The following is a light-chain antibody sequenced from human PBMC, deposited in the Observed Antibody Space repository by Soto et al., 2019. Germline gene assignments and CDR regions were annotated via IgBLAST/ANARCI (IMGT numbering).Light chain of an antibody. CDR1: QTVRNNY. CDR3: QQFSSYPLT. Sequence: EFLLRPSPGTLSLSPGERSPLPWRASQTVRNNYLAWYQQKPGQAPRLLIYDASSRATGIPDRFSGGGSGTDFTLTISRLEPEDFAVYYCQQFSSYPLTFGGGTKVDI. V-gene: IGKV3-20*01. J-gene: IGKJ4*01. CDR2: DAS.